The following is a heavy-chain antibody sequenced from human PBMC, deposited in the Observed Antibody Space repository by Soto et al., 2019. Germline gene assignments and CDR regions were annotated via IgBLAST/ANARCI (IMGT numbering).Heavy chain of an antibody. CDR3: ARAARKGRLERRHYFDY. J-gene: IGHJ4*02. CDR2: IYYSGST. V-gene: IGHV4-39*07. Sequence: PSETLSLTCTVSGVSIRSSSYYWGWIRQPPGKGLEWIGSIYYSGSTYYNPSLKSRVTISVDTSKNQFSLKLSSVTAADTAVYYCARAARKGRLERRHYFDYWGQGTLVTVSS. CDR1: GVSIRSSSYY. D-gene: IGHD1-1*01.